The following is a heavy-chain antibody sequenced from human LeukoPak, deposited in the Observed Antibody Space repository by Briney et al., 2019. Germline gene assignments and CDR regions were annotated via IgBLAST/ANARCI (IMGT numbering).Heavy chain of an antibody. J-gene: IGHJ4*02. D-gene: IGHD4-11*01. CDR3: ARGTPTTRDFDY. CDR1: GLTFSSYN. Sequence: GGPLRLSCAASGLTFSSYNMNWVRQAPGKGLEWVSFISSSSNYIYYTDSVKGRFTISRDNAKNSLFLQMNSLRAEDTAVYYCARGTPTTRDFDYWGQGTLVTVSS. V-gene: IGHV3-21*01. CDR2: ISSSSNYI.